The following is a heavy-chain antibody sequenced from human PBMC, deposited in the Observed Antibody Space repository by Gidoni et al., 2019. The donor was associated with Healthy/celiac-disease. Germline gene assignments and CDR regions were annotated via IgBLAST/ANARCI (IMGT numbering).Heavy chain of an antibody. J-gene: IGHJ6*02. V-gene: IGHV3-30-3*01. CDR2: ISYDGSNK. D-gene: IGHD3-10*01. Sequence: SYAMHWVRQAPGKGLEWVAVISYDGSNKYYADSVKGRFTISRDNSKNTLYLQMNSLRAEDTAVYYCARDYYGSGSYPIYYYGMDVWGQGTTVTVSS. CDR3: ARDYYGSGSYPIYYYGMDV. CDR1: SYA.